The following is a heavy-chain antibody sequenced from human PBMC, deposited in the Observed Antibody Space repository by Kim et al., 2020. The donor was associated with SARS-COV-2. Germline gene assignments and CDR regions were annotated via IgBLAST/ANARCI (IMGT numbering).Heavy chain of an antibody. CDR3: TRSSSEDAFDI. V-gene: IGHV3-73*01. D-gene: IGHD6-13*01. J-gene: IGHJ3*02. Sequence: YASSVKGRFTISRDDSKNTAYLQMNSLKTDDAAVYYCTRSSSEDAFDIWGQGTMVTVSS.